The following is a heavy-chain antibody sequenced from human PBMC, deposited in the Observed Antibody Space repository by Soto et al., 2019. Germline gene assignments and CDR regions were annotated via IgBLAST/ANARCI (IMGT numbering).Heavy chain of an antibody. CDR1: GYTFTSYD. V-gene: IGHV1-8*01. J-gene: IGHJ6*02. Sequence: VASVNVSCKASGYTFTSYDINWVRQATGQGLEWMGWMNPNSGNTGYAQKFQGRVTMTRNTSISTAYMELSSLRSEDTAVYYCARYNWNYPYYYYGMDVWGQGTTVTVSS. CDR3: ARYNWNYPYYYYGMDV. CDR2: MNPNSGNT. D-gene: IGHD1-7*01.